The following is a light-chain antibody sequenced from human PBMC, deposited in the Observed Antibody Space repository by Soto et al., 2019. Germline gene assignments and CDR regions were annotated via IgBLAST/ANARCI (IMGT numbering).Light chain of an antibody. J-gene: IGKJ1*01. CDR3: QQYNNWLWT. Sequence: EIVMTQSPAPLSVSPGARATLSCRASQSVSSNLAWYQQKPGQAPRLLIYGASTRATGIPARFSGSGSGTEFTLTISSLQSEDFAVYYCQQYNNWLWTFGQGTKVEIK. CDR1: QSVSSN. CDR2: GAS. V-gene: IGKV3D-15*01.